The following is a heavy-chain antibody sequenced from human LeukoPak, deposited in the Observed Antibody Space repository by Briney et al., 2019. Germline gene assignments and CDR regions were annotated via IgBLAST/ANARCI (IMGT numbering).Heavy chain of an antibody. CDR2: TSSSDGST. CDR1: GXTFSSYG. D-gene: IGHD6-13*01. Sequence: GGSLRLSCAASGXTFSSYGVHWVRQAPGKGLEWVSSTSSSDGSTYYADSVKGRFTISRDNSKNTLYLQMNSLRAEDTATYYCAKDPSSSVGYYYYGMDVWGQGTTVTVSS. J-gene: IGHJ6*02. V-gene: IGHV3-23*01. CDR3: AKDPSSSVGYYYYGMDV.